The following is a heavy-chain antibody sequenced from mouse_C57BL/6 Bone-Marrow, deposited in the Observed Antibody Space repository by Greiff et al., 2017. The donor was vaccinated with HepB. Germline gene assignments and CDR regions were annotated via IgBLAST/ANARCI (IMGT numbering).Heavy chain of an antibody. J-gene: IGHJ4*01. V-gene: IGHV1-55*01. CDR1: GYTFTSYW. CDR3: ARRTSYYSNYDYAMDY. Sequence: QVQLQQSGAELVKPGASVKMSCKASGYTFTSYWITWVKQRPGQGLEWIGDIYPGSGSTNYNEKFKSKATLTVDTSSSTAYMQLSSLTSEDSAVYYCARRTSYYSNYDYAMDYWGQGTSVTVSS. D-gene: IGHD2-5*01. CDR2: IYPGSGST.